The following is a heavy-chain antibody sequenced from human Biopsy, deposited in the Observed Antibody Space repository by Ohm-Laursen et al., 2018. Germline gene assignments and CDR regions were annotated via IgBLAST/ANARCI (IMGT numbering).Heavy chain of an antibody. D-gene: IGHD3-10*01. Sequence: SSVKVSCKASGGSFTSYAIGWVRQAPGQGLEWMGWMNPDSGNTGYAQNFQGRVTMTRNTSISTAYMELSSLRSEDTAVYFCARADPPLFYYGSGSSNWFDPWGQGTLVTVSS. CDR1: GGSFTSYA. CDR2: MNPDSGNT. V-gene: IGHV1-8*01. J-gene: IGHJ5*02. CDR3: ARADPPLFYYGSGSSNWFDP.